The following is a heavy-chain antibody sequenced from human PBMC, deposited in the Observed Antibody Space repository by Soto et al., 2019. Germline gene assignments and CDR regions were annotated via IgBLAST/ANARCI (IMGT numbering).Heavy chain of an antibody. Sequence: GGSLRLSCAASGFTFSSYGMHWVRQAPGKGLEWVAVISYDGSNKYYADSVKGRFTISRDNSKNTLYLQMNSLRAEDTAVYYCAKDGGTMHLAAFDIWGQGTMVTVSS. V-gene: IGHV3-30*18. CDR3: AKDGGTMHLAAFDI. CDR2: ISYDGSNK. J-gene: IGHJ3*02. CDR1: GFTFSSYG. D-gene: IGHD2-2*01.